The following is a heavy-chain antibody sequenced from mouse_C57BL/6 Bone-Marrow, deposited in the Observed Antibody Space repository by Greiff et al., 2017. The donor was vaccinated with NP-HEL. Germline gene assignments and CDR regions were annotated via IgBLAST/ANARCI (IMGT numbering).Heavy chain of an antibody. V-gene: IGHV1-81*01. J-gene: IGHJ3*01. CDR3: ARGDYYSSSYGFAY. Sequence: VQLQESGAELARPGASVKLSCKASGYTFTSYGISWVKQRPGQGLEWIGEIYPRSGNTYYNEKFKGKATLTADKSSSTAYMELRSLTSEDSAVYFCARGDYYSSSYGFAYWGQGTLVTVSA. D-gene: IGHD1-1*01. CDR2: IYPRSGNT. CDR1: GYTFTSYG.